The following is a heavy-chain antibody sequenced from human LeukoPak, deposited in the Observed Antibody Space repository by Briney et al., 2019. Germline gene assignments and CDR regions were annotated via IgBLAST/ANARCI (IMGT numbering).Heavy chain of an antibody. V-gene: IGHV1-18*01. Sequence: GASVKVSCKASGYTFTSYGISWVRQAPGQGLEWMGWISANNGNANYAQKLQGRVTMTRDTSTSTAYMELRSLRSDDTAVYYCARALKSPRFGELLYHYWGQGTLVTVSS. D-gene: IGHD3-10*01. CDR3: ARALKSPRFGELLYHY. CDR1: GYTFTSYG. J-gene: IGHJ4*02. CDR2: ISANNGNA.